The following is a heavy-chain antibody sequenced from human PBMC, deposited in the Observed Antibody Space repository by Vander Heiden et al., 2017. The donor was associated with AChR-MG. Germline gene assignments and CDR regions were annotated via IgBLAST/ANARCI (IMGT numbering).Heavy chain of an antibody. J-gene: IGHJ4*02. CDR1: GYSVTSYW. V-gene: IGHV5-51*01. CDR2: IYPGDSDT. CDR3: ARHFHDFWSGYLGGDFDY. D-gene: IGHD3-3*01. Sequence: EVQLVQSGAEVKKPGESLKISCKGSGYSVTSYWIGWVRQMPGKGLEWMGIIYPGDSDTRYSPSFQGQVTISADKSISTAYLQWSSLKASDTAMYYCARHFHDFWSGYLGGDFDYWGQGTLVTVSS.